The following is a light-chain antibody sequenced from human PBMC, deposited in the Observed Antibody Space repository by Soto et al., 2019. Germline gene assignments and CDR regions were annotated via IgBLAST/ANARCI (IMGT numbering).Light chain of an antibody. CDR3: QQYGSSPR. Sequence: DIVLTQSPGTLSLSPGERATLSCRASQSVSSSYLAWYQQKPGQAPRLLIYGASSRATGIPDRFSGSGSGTDFTLTISRLEPEDFAVYYCQQYGSSPRVGPGTKVDSK. V-gene: IGKV3-20*01. J-gene: IGKJ3*01. CDR1: QSVSSSY. CDR2: GAS.